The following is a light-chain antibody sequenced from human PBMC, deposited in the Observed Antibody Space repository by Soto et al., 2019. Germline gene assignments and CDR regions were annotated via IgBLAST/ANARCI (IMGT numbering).Light chain of an antibody. Sequence: QSALTQPASVSGSPGQSITISCTGTSSDVGGYNYVSWSQQHPGKAPKLLISEVSNRPSGVSNRFSGSKSGNTASLAISGLQSEDEADYYCATWDDSLPAVFGGGTKLTVL. V-gene: IGLV2-14*03. J-gene: IGLJ2*01. CDR3: ATWDDSLPAV. CDR1: SSDVGGYNY. CDR2: EVS.